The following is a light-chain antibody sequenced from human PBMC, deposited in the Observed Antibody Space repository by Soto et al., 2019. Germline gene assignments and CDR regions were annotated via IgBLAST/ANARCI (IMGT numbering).Light chain of an antibody. CDR2: DAS. J-gene: IGKJ5*01. CDR1: QSVSTY. V-gene: IGKV3-11*01. CDR3: QHYGAAPIT. Sequence: EIVLTQSPATLSLSPGERATLSCRASQSVSTYLAWYQQKPGQAPRLLIYDASSRATGIPDRFSGSGSGTDFTLTISSLEPEDFALYYCQHYGAAPITFGQGTRLEIK.